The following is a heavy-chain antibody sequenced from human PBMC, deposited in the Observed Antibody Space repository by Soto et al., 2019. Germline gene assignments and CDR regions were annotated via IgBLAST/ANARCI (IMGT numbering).Heavy chain of an antibody. V-gene: IGHV1-8*01. Sequence: QVQLEQSGAEVRTPGASVKVSCKASGYTFTSYDINWVRQATGQGPEWMGWMNPDSGNTGYVQKFQGRVTMTRNTAISTAYMELSSLRSEDTAVYYCARSVGGSNVNFDYWGQGTLVTVSS. CDR1: GYTFTSYD. J-gene: IGHJ4*02. CDR3: ARSVGGSNVNFDY. CDR2: MNPDSGNT. D-gene: IGHD3-10*01.